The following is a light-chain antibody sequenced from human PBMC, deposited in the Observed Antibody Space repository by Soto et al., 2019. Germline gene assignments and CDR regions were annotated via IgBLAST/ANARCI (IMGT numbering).Light chain of an antibody. CDR2: AAS. V-gene: IGKV1-39*01. Sequence: DIQMTQSPSSLSASVGDRVTITCRASQSISSYLNWYQQRPGKAPNLLIYAASTLQSGVPSRFSGSGSGTDFTLTISSLHPEDFATYYCQQSYSTPLTFGGGTKVDIK. J-gene: IGKJ4*01. CDR1: QSISSY. CDR3: QQSYSTPLT.